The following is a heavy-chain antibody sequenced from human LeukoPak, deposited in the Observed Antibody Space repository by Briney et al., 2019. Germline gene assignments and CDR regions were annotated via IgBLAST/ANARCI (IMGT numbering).Heavy chain of an antibody. V-gene: IGHV1-69*05. CDR2: IIPIFGTA. D-gene: IGHD4/OR15-4a*01. J-gene: IGHJ3*02. Sequence: SVKVSCKASGGTFSSYAISWVRQAPGQGLEWMGGIIPIFGTANYAQKFQGRVTITTDKSTSTAYMELSSLRSEDTAVYYCARSIWWAAAAFDIWGQGTMWTVSS. CDR1: GGTFSSYA. CDR3: ARSIWWAAAAFDI.